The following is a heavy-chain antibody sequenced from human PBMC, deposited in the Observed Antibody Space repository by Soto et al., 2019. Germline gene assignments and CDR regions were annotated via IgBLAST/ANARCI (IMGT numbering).Heavy chain of an antibody. CDR1: GYTFTGYY. J-gene: IGHJ6*02. CDR3: ARVLGNSLGGMDV. CDR2: INPNSGGT. V-gene: IGHV1-2*04. D-gene: IGHD1-1*01. Sequence: GASVKVSCKASGYTFTGYYMHWVRQAPGQGLECMGWINPNSGGTNYAQKFQGWVTMTRDTSISTAYMELSRLRSDDTAVYYCARVLGNSLGGMDVWGQGTTVTVSS.